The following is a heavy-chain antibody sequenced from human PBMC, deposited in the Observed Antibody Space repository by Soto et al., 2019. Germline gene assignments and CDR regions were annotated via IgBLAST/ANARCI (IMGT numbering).Heavy chain of an antibody. CDR2: ISSSSSYI. D-gene: IGHD2-15*01. J-gene: IGHJ3*02. CDR3: ARDEGRGGNGNAFDI. Sequence: GSLRLSCAASGFTFSSYSMNWVRQAPGKGLEWVSSISSSSSYIYYADSVKGRFTISRDNAKNSLYLQMNSLRAEDTAVYYCARDEGRGGNGNAFDIWGQGTMVTVSS. V-gene: IGHV3-21*01. CDR1: GFTFSSYS.